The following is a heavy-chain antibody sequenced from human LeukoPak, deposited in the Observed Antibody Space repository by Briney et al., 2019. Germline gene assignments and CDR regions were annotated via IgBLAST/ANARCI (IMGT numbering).Heavy chain of an antibody. J-gene: IGHJ6*02. Sequence: GRSLRLSCAASGFTFSGPGMHWVRQASGRGLEWVGRIGNEVNSYATVYAASVKGRFTISRDDSQNTAYLQMTSLTTEDTAAYYCTRQGYGMDVWGQGTTVTVSS. CDR2: IGNEVNSYAT. V-gene: IGHV3-73*01. CDR3: TRQGYGMDV. CDR1: GFTFSGPG.